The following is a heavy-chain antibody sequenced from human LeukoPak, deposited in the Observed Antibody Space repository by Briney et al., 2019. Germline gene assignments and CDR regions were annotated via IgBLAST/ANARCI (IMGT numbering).Heavy chain of an antibody. CDR3: ARDRGYNPDTFDI. V-gene: IGHV1-18*01. CDR1: GYTFTSYG. J-gene: IGHJ3*02. Sequence: ASVKVSCMASGYTFTSYGVSWVRQAPGQGLEWMGWIGTYNGDTNYAQNLQGRVTMTTDTSTRTAYMELRSLRSDDTAVYYCARDRGYNPDTFDIWGQGTMDNVSS. CDR2: IGTYNGDT. D-gene: IGHD5-24*01.